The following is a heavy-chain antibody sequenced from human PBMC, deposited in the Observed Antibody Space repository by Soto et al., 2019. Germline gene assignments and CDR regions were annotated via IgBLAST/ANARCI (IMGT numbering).Heavy chain of an antibody. CDR1: GFTFSSYS. J-gene: IGHJ6*03. V-gene: IGHV3-21*01. D-gene: IGHD3-10*01. Sequence: EVQLVESGGGLVKPGGSLRLSCAASGFTFSSYSMNWVRQAPGKGLEWVSSISSSSSYIYYADSVKGRFTISRDNAKNSLYLQMNSLRAEDTAVYYCAREGLLWFGEYCYMDVWGKGTTVTVSS. CDR2: ISSSSSYI. CDR3: AREGLLWFGEYCYMDV.